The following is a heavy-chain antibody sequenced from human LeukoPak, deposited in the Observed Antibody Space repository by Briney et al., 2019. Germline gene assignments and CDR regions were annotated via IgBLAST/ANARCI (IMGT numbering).Heavy chain of an antibody. V-gene: IGHV3-49*04. CDR3: AKTRGSGPFDY. CDR1: GFTFGDYA. J-gene: IGHJ4*02. D-gene: IGHD3-10*01. CDR2: IRSKAYGGTT. Sequence: GGSLRLSCTASGFTFGDYAMSWVRQAPGKGLEWVGFIRSKAYGGTTEYAASVKGRFTISRDDSKSIAYLQMNNPRAEDTAVYYCAKTRGSGPFDYWGQGTLVTVSS.